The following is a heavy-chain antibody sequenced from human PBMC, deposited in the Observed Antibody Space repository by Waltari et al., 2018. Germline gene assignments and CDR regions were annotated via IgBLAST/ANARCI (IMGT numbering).Heavy chain of an antibody. Sequence: EVQLVESGGGLVQHGDSLRLSCAASGFTLSGFSMSWVRQAPGKGLEWVATTKRGGGANFYVDSVKGRFTISRDNAKNSLFLQMNSLRAEDTAVYYCARNGDFDFWGQGTLVTVSS. J-gene: IGHJ4*02. V-gene: IGHV3-7*01. CDR3: ARNGDFDF. CDR2: TKRGGGAN. D-gene: IGHD4-17*01. CDR1: GFTLSGFS.